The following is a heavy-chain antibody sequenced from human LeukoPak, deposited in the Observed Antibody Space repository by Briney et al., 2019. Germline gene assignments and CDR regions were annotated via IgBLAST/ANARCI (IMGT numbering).Heavy chain of an antibody. CDR3: ARRYSSSSGLAFDI. CDR2: IYHSGST. D-gene: IGHD6-6*01. J-gene: IGHJ3*02. V-gene: IGHV4-30-2*01. CDR1: GGSISSGGYY. Sequence: SESLSLTCTVSGGSISSGGYYWSWIRQPPGKGLEWIGYIYHSGSTYYNPSLKSRVTISVDRSKNQFSLKLSSVTAADTAVYYCARRYSSSSGLAFDIWGQGTMVTVSS.